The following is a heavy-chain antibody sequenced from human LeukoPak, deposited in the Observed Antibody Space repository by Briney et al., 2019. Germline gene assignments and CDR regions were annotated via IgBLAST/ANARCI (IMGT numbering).Heavy chain of an antibody. V-gene: IGHV4-34*01. J-gene: IGHJ5*02. CDR3: ARGADMAALNH. CDR2: ITHSGST. D-gene: IGHD6-13*01. Sequence: SETLSLTCAAYGGSFSEYYWSWIRQPPGKGLEWIGEITHSGSTNYNPSLKSRVTISLDTSKNQSSLKLSSVSAADTALYYCARGADMAALNHWGQGALVTVSS. CDR1: GGSFSEYY.